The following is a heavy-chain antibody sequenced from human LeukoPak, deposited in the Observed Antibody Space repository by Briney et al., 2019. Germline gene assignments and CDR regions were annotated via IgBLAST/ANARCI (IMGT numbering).Heavy chain of an antibody. V-gene: IGHV1-69*06. Sequence: GASVKVSCKASGGTFSSYAISWVRQAPGQGLEWMGGIIPIFGTANYAQKFQGRVTITADKSTSTAYMELSSLRSEDTAVYYCARDRFMGGGRCDIWGQGTMVTVSS. J-gene: IGHJ3*02. CDR3: ARDRFMGGGRCDI. D-gene: IGHD3-16*01. CDR1: GGTFSSYA. CDR2: IIPIFGTA.